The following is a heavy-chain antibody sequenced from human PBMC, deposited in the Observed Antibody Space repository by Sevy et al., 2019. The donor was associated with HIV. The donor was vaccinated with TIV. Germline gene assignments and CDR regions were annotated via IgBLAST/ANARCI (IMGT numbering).Heavy chain of an antibody. J-gene: IGHJ1*01. V-gene: IGHV4-39*01. CDR3: ARRLAAAGGGNEYFQP. CDR2: MSYNGNS. CDR1: GGSINNKAYY. Sequence: SENLSLTCTVSGGSINNKAYYWAWIRQPPGKGLEWIGSMSYNGNSYDNPSLNCRGTISLDTSKNQFSLRLTFVTAADADVYYCARRLAAAGGGNEYFQPWGQGTLVTVSS. D-gene: IGHD6-13*01.